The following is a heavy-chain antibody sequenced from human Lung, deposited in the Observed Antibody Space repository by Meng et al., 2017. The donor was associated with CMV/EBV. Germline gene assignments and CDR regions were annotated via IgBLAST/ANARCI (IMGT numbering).Heavy chain of an antibody. CDR3: ARDPGWDYSNQPTHYYGMDV. V-gene: IGHV3-48*03. Sequence: GESXKISCAASGFTLSSYEMNWVRQAPGKGLEWIAYIGDSGRTLYYADSVKGRFTISSDNAENSLYLQMKSLRVEDTALYYCARDPGWDYSNQPTHYYGMDVXGQGXTVTVSS. D-gene: IGHD4-11*01. CDR2: IGDSGRTL. J-gene: IGHJ6*02. CDR1: GFTLSSYE.